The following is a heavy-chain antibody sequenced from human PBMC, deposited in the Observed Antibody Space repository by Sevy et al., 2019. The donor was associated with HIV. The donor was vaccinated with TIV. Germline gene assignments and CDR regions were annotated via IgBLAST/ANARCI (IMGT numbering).Heavy chain of an antibody. CDR2: IRSKAYGGTT. V-gene: IGHV3-49*04. CDR3: TRERAYYDSSGYSAGYY. D-gene: IGHD3-22*01. Sequence: GGSLRLSCTASGFTFGDYAMSWVRQAPGKGLEWVGFIRSKAYGGTTEYAASVKGRFTISRDDSKSIAYLQMNSLKTEDTAVYYGTRERAYYDSSGYSAGYYWGQGTLVTVSS. CDR1: GFTFGDYA. J-gene: IGHJ4*02.